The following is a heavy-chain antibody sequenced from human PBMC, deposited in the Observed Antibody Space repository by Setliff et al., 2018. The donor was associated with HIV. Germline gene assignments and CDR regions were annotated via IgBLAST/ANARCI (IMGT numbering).Heavy chain of an antibody. CDR1: GGSISSYY. D-gene: IGHD6-6*01. CDR3: ATRPRIAARPFDY. J-gene: IGHJ4*02. Sequence: SETLSLTCTVSGGSISSYYWGWIRQPPGKGLEWIGSISYTGITNYNPSLKSRISMSVDTSKNQFSLELTSLTAADTAVYYCATRPRIAARPFDYWGQGMLVTVSS. CDR2: ISYTGIT. V-gene: IGHV4-59*12.